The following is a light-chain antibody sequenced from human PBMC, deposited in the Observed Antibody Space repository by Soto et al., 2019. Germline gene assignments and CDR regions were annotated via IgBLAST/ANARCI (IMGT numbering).Light chain of an antibody. J-gene: IGKJ1*01. CDR1: QSVSSSY. CDR2: GAS. CDR3: QQYGTSPPWT. V-gene: IGKV3-20*01. Sequence: EIVLTQSPGTLSLSPGERATLSCRASQSVSSSYLAWYQQKPGQAPRLLIYGASSRATGIPDRFSGSGSGTYFPLPISRLEPEDFAVYYCQQYGTSPPWTVGQGTKV.